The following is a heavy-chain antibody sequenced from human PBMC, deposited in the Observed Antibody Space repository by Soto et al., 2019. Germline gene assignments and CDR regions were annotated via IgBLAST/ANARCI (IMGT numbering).Heavy chain of an antibody. CDR2: ISSSSSTI. V-gene: IGHV3-48*02. D-gene: IGHD5-12*01. Sequence: PGGSLRLSCVASGFTFSSYSMNWVRQAPGKGLEWVSYISSSSSTIYYADSVKGRFTISRDNAKNSLYLQMNSLRDEDTAVYYCAKNRVSWMATGFDPWGQGTLVTVSS. CDR1: GFTFSSYS. CDR3: AKNRVSWMATGFDP. J-gene: IGHJ5*02.